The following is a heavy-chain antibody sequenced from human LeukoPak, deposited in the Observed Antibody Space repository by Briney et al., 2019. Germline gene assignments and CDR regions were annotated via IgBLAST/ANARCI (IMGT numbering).Heavy chain of an antibody. CDR1: GFTFSGSA. Sequence: PGGSLRLSCAASGFTFSGSAMHWVRQASGKGLEWVGRIRSRANSYVTAYAAAVTGRFIISRDDSSNTAYLQMNSLTTEDTAVYYCARDRALYGSRRGYYYTEDDYWGQGTLVTVSS. V-gene: IGHV3-73*01. CDR3: ARDRALYGSRRGYYYTEDDY. CDR2: IRSRANSYVT. D-gene: IGHD3-22*01. J-gene: IGHJ4*02.